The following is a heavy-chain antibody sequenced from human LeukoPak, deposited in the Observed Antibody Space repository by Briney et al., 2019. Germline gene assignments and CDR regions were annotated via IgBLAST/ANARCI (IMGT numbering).Heavy chain of an antibody. D-gene: IGHD6-19*01. J-gene: IGHJ4*02. V-gene: IGHV3-9*03. CDR1: GLTFVVYA. CDR3: ARDRGWYYFDY. Sequence: GGSLRLSCAASGLTFVVYAMRWVRRAPGKGLEWVSGISWHSGTIGYADSVKGRFTISRDNAKNSLYLQMNSLRPEDMAFYYCARDRGWYYFDYWGQGTLVTVSS. CDR2: ISWHSGTI.